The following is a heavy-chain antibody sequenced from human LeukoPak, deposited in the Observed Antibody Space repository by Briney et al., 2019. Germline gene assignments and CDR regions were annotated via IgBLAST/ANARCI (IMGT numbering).Heavy chain of an antibody. CDR1: GFTFSNNA. CDR3: AKRPYDFWSGYFFDS. J-gene: IGHJ4*02. CDR2: ISGSGGST. Sequence: GGSLRLSCAASGFTFSNNAMSWVRQAPGKGLEWVSGISGSGGSTNYADSVKGRLTISRDNSKNTLYLQMSSLRAEDTAVYYCAKRPYDFWSGYFFDSWGQGTLVTVSS. V-gene: IGHV3-23*01. D-gene: IGHD3-3*01.